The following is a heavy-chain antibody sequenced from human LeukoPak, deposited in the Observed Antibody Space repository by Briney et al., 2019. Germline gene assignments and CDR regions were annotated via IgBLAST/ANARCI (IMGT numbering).Heavy chain of an antibody. CDR1: GFTFSRYW. Sequence: GGSLRLSCAASGFTFSRYWMHWVRQAPGKGLVWVSRIYADGSSTSYADSVKGRFTISRDNAKNTLYLQMNSLRGEDTAVYYCARDLYGSGSSNREFDYWGQGTLVTVSS. CDR3: ARDLYGSGSSNREFDY. V-gene: IGHV3-74*01. J-gene: IGHJ4*02. D-gene: IGHD3-10*01. CDR2: IYADGSST.